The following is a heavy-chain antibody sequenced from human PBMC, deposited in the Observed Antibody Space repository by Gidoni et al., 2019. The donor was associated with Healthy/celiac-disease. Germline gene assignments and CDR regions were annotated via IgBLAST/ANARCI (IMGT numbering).Heavy chain of an antibody. D-gene: IGHD3-9*01. V-gene: IGHV3-49*05. J-gene: IGHJ4*02. CDR3: TRDNGSYDILTGYATIFDY. CDR2: IRSKAYGGTT. Sequence: EVQLVESGGGLVKPGRSLRLSCTASGFTFGDYAMSWFRQAPGKVLEWVGFIRSKAYGGTTEYAASVKGRFTISRDDSKSIAYLQMNSLKTEDTAVYYCTRDNGSYDILTGYATIFDYWGQGTLVTVSS. CDR1: GFTFGDYA.